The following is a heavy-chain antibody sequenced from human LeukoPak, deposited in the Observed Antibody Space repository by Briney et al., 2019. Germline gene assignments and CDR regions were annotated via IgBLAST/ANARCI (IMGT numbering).Heavy chain of an antibody. V-gene: IGHV4-61*02. CDR2: ISATGST. Sequence: PSEALYLTCTVSGGSISSGNYFWSWIRQPAGEGLEWIGRISATGSTTYNTSLKSRVTVSVDTSKNVFSLKLSSVTAADTAVYYCASFPAAMGLDYWGQGTLVTVSS. J-gene: IGHJ4*02. CDR3: ASFPAAMGLDY. D-gene: IGHD2-2*01. CDR1: GGSISSGNYF.